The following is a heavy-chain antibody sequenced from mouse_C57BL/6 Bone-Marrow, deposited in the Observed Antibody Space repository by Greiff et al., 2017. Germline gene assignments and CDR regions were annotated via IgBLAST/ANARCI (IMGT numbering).Heavy chain of an antibody. Sequence: VQLQQSGPELVKPGASVKISCKASGYSFTGYYMNWVKQSPEKSLEWIGEINPSTGGTTYNQKFKAKATLTVDKSSSTAYMQLKSLTSEDSAVYYWAVGPFDYWGQGNTLTVSS. D-gene: IGHD4-1*01. CDR2: INPSTGGT. V-gene: IGHV1-42*01. CDR3: AVGPFDY. CDR1: GYSFTGYY. J-gene: IGHJ2*01.